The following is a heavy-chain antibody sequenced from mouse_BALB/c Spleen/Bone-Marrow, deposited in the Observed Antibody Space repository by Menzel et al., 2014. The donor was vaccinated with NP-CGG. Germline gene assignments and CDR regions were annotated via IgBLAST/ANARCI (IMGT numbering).Heavy chain of an antibody. D-gene: IGHD1-1*01. CDR2: ISSGSSII. CDR3: AKDWYYYGRVLSFDY. Sequence: EVQLMESGGGLVQPGGSRKLSCATSGFTFSSFGMHWVRQAPEKGLEWVAYISSGSSIIYYADTVKGRFTISRDNPKNTLFLQMTSLRSEDTAMYYCAKDWYYYGRVLSFDYWGQGTTLTVSS. J-gene: IGHJ2*01. CDR1: GFTFSSFG. V-gene: IGHV5-17*02.